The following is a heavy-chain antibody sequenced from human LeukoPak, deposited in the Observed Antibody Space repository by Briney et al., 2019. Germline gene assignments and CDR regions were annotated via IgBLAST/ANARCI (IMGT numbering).Heavy chain of an antibody. J-gene: IGHJ5*02. V-gene: IGHV1-2*02. CDR1: GYTFTGYY. CDR3: ARGDCSSTSCYWNWFDP. Sequence: ASVKVSCKASGYTFTGYYMHWVRQAPGQGLEWMGWINPNSGGINYAQKFQGRVTMTRDTSISTAYMELSRLRSDDTAVYYCARGDCSSTSCYWNWFDPWGQGTLVTVSS. CDR2: INPNSGGI. D-gene: IGHD2-2*01.